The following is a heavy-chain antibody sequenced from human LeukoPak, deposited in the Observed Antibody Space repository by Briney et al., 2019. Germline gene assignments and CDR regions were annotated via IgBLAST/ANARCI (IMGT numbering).Heavy chain of an antibody. CDR2: INHSGST. CDR1: GGSFSGYY. J-gene: IGHJ4*02. V-gene: IGHV4-34*01. D-gene: IGHD5-18*01. Sequence: PSETLSLTCAVYGGSFSGYYWSWIRQPPGKGLEWIGEINHSGSTNYNPSLKSRVTISVDTSKNQFSLKLSSVTAADTAVYYCARVPDRGYSYGYRYYFDYWGQGTLVTVSS. CDR3: ARVPDRGYSYGYRYYFDY.